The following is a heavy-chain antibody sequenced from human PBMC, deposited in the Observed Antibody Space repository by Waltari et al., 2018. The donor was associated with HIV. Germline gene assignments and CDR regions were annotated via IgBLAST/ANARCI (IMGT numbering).Heavy chain of an antibody. CDR3: ALLRMGY. J-gene: IGHJ4*02. Sequence: QLQLQESGPGLVKPSETLSLTCTVSRGSISSRTYYWGWIRQPPGKGLEWIGSIYYSGSTYYNPSLKSRVTISVDTSKNQFSLKLTSVTAADTAVYYCALLRMGYWGQGTLVTVSS. D-gene: IGHD1-26*01. CDR1: RGSISSRTYY. V-gene: IGHV4-39*01. CDR2: IYYSGST.